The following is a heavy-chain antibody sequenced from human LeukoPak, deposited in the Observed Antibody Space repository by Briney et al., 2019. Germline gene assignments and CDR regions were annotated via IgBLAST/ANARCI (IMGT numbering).Heavy chain of an antibody. Sequence: GASVKVSCKASGYTFTSYGISWVRQAPGQGLEWMGWISAYNGNTNYAQKPQGRVTMTTDTSTSTDYMELRSLRSDDTAVYYCARGIAVAGGYYYYYMDVWGKGTTVTVSS. CDR1: GYTFTSYG. J-gene: IGHJ6*03. CDR2: ISAYNGNT. V-gene: IGHV1-18*01. CDR3: ARGIAVAGGYYYYYMDV. D-gene: IGHD6-19*01.